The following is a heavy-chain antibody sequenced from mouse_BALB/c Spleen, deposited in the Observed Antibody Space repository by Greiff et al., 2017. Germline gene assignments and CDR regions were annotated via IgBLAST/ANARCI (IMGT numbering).Heavy chain of an antibody. D-gene: IGHD2-3*01. CDR1: GFSLTSYG. Sequence: QVQLQQSGPGLVAPSQSLSITCTVSGFSLTSYGVHWVRQPPGKGLEWLGVIWAGGSTNYNSALMSRLSISKDNSKSQVFLKMNSLQTDDTAMYYCARFYDGYLYYAMDYWGQGTSVTVSS. J-gene: IGHJ4*01. CDR3: ARFYDGYLYYAMDY. V-gene: IGHV2-9*02. CDR2: IWAGGST.